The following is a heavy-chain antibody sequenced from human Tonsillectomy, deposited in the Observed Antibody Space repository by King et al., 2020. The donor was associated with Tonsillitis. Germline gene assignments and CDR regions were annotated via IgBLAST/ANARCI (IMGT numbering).Heavy chain of an antibody. CDR3: ANLIVGIGTESYYGIDV. D-gene: IGHD3-3*01. CDR1: GFTFNAYA. CDR2: VSSDGNRQ. J-gene: IGHJ6*02. Sequence: VQLVESGGGVVQPGRSLRLSCAVSGFTFNAYAMHWVRQAPGKGLEWVAVVSSDGNRQYYGDSVKGRFTISRDNSKNTLYLHMDSLRPDDTAVYYCANLIVGIGTESYYGIDVWGQGTTVTVS. V-gene: IGHV3-30*18.